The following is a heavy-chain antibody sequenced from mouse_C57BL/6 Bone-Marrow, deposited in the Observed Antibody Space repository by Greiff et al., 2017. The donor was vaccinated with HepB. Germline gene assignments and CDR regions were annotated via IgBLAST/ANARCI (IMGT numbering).Heavy chain of an antibody. CDR1: GFTFSSYA. D-gene: IGHD2-3*01. Sequence: EVKLQESGGGLVKPGGSLKLSCAASGFTFSSYAMSWVRQTPEKRLEWVATISDGGSYTYYPDNVKGRFTISRDNAKNNLYLQMSQLKSEDTAMYYCARDNDCYYGVFYAMDYWGQGTSVTVSS. J-gene: IGHJ4*01. CDR2: ISDGGSYT. CDR3: ARDNDCYYGVFYAMDY. V-gene: IGHV5-4*01.